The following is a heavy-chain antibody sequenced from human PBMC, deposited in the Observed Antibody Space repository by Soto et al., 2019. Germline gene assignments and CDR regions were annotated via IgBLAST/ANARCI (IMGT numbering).Heavy chain of an antibody. CDR1: GYSINNDYY. CDR3: AREARTLEWYLDL. Sequence: SETLSLTCAVSGYSINNDYYWGWIRQPPGRGLEYIGSIYRSGSTYYSPSLKSRVTISLDTSKNQFSLHLNSVTAADTAVYYCAREARTLEWYLDLWGRGTLVTVSS. J-gene: IGHJ2*01. D-gene: IGHD6-6*01. V-gene: IGHV4-38-2*01. CDR2: IYRSGST.